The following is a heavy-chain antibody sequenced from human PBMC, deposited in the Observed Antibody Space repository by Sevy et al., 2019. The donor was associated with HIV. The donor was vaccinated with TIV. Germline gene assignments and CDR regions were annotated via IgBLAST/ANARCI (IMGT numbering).Heavy chain of an antibody. J-gene: IGHJ4*02. CDR2: INSDGSST. D-gene: IGHD6-19*01. Sequence: GGSLRLSCAASGFTFSSYWMHWVRQAPGKGLVWVSRINSDGSSTSYADSVKGRFTISRDNAKNTLYLQTNSLRAEDTAVYYCARVKAVAGTFDYWGQGTLVTVSS. CDR1: GFTFSSYW. V-gene: IGHV3-74*01. CDR3: ARVKAVAGTFDY.